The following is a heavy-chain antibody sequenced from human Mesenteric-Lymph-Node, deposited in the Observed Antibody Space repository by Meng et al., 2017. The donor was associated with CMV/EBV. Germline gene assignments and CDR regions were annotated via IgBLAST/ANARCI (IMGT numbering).Heavy chain of an antibody. CDR3: ATLEYYPDLWGGYSKSDF. CDR1: GFTFSTAW. V-gene: IGHV3-15*01. CDR2: IKSKTDGGTT. Sequence: GGSLRLSCAASGFTFSTAWMSWVRQAPGKGLEWVGRIKSKTDGGTTDSGAPVKGRFIISRDDSRNTLFLQMNSLKTEDTAVYYCATLEYYPDLWGGYSKSDFWGQGTLVTVSS. J-gene: IGHJ4*02. D-gene: IGHD3-3*01.